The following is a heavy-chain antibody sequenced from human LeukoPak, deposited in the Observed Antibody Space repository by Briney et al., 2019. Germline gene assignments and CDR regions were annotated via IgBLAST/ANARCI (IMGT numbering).Heavy chain of an antibody. CDR3: ARVVQNYYYMDV. V-gene: IGHV4-31*03. Sequence: PSETLSLTCTVSGGSISSGGYYWSWIRQHPGKGVEWIGYIYYSGSTYYNPSLKSRVTISVDTSKNQFSLKLSSVTAADTAVYYCARVVQNYYYMDVWGKGTTVTVSS. D-gene: IGHD2-8*01. CDR2: IYYSGST. J-gene: IGHJ6*03. CDR1: GGSISSGGYY.